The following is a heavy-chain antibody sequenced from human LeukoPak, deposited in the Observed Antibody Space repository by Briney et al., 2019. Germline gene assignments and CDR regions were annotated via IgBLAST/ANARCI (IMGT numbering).Heavy chain of an antibody. Sequence: SETLSLTCTVSGGSISSSSYYWGWIRQPPGTGLEWIGSIFYSGNTYYSPSLKSRVAISVDTSKNQFSLKLSSVTAADTAVYYCASELLWLGEPPDYFDYWGQGTLVTVSS. V-gene: IGHV4-39*01. CDR1: GGSISSSSYY. CDR2: IFYSGNT. J-gene: IGHJ4*02. CDR3: ASELLWLGEPPDYFDY. D-gene: IGHD3-10*01.